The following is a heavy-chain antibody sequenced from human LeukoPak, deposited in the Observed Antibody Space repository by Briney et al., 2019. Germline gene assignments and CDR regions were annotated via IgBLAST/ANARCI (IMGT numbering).Heavy chain of an antibody. J-gene: IGHJ1*01. CDR3: ARGVFGELEKLMFQH. CDR2: INPSGGST. Sequence: ASVKDSCKASGYTFTSYYIHWVRQAPGQGLEWMGIINPSGGSTSYPQKFQDRVTMTRDTSTSTVYMELSSLKSDDTAIYYCARGVFGELEKLMFQHWGQGTIVTVSS. CDR1: GYTFTSYY. D-gene: IGHD3-10*02. V-gene: IGHV1-46*01.